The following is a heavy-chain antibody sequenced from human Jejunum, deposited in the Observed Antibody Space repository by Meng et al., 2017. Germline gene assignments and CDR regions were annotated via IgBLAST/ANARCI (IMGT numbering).Heavy chain of an antibody. CDR3: ARSPYSGSALPFFDY. D-gene: IGHD1-26*01. J-gene: IGHJ4*02. CDR2: IYYSGST. V-gene: IGHV4-30-4*01. Sequence: QGRLQRPGPGLVKPSQTLSLTCTVSGDSFNSPDYYWSWIRQPPEKGLEWIGYIYYSGSTYYNPSLKSRVSISGDTSNKQFSLKLTSVTAADTAVYYCARSPYSGSALPFFDYWGQGSLVTVSS. CDR1: GDSFNSPDYY.